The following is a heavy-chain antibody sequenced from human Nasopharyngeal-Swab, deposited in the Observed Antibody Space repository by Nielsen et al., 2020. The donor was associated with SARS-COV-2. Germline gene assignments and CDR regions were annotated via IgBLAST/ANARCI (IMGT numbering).Heavy chain of an antibody. CDR2: ISGSGGST. CDR3: AKAYCTNGVCYTDY. V-gene: IGHV3-23*01. J-gene: IGHJ4*02. Sequence: GESLKISCAASGFPFSSYAMSWVRKAPGKGLEWVSTISGSGGSTYYADSVKGRFTISRDNSKNTLYLQMTRLRAEDTAVYYCAKAYCTNGVCYTDYWGQGTLVTVSS. D-gene: IGHD2-8*01. CDR1: GFPFSSYA.